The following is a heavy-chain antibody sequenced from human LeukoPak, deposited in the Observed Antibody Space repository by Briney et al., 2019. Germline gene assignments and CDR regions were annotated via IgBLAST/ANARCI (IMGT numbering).Heavy chain of an antibody. CDR1: GYTFTIYA. D-gene: IGHD3-16*02. Sequence: ASVKVSCTASGYTFTIYAIHWVRQAPGQRLEWMGWINAGNGNTKYSQKFQDRVTITRDTSASTAYMALSSLRSEDTAVYYCARGSYRYTNDYWGQGTLVTVSS. CDR2: INAGNGNT. V-gene: IGHV1-3*01. J-gene: IGHJ4*02. CDR3: ARGSYRYTNDY.